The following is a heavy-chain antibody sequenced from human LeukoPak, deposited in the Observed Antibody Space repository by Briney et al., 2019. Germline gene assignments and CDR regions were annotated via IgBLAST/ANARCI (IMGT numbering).Heavy chain of an antibody. D-gene: IGHD1-26*01. CDR3: ARDSGFDAFDI. CDR2: ISGSAGDT. Sequence: PGGSLRLSCAGSGFTISSYGMSWVRQGPGKGLEWVSAISGSAGDTYYADSVKGRFTISRDNAKNSLYLRMNSLRAEDTAVYYCARDSGFDAFDIWGQGTMVTVSS. J-gene: IGHJ3*02. CDR1: GFTISSYG. V-gene: IGHV3-21*01.